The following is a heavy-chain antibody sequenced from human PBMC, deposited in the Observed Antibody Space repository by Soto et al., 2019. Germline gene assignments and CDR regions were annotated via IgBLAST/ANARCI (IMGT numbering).Heavy chain of an antibody. CDR3: ACGGLRFLEWLLPIDY. CDR1: GFTFSSYW. CDR2: INSDGSST. V-gene: IGHV3-74*01. Sequence: GGSLRLSFAASGFTFSSYWMHWVRQAPGKGLVWVSRINSDGSSTSYADSVKVRFTISRDNAKNTLYLQMNSLRAEDTAVYYCACGGLRFLEWLLPIDYWGQGTLVTVSS. D-gene: IGHD3-3*01. J-gene: IGHJ4*02.